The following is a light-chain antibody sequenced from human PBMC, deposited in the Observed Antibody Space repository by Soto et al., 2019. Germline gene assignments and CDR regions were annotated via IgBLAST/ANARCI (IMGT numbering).Light chain of an antibody. CDR2: DVT. Sequence: QSVLTQPRSVSGSPGQSVTISCTGTSSDVGRYDYVSWYQQHPGKAPKLIIYDVTERPSGVPDRFSGSKSGTTASLTISGLQAEDEADYSCCSFAGSFSYVFGTATKLTVL. V-gene: IGLV2-11*01. CDR3: CSFAGSFSYV. CDR1: SSDVGRYDY. J-gene: IGLJ1*01.